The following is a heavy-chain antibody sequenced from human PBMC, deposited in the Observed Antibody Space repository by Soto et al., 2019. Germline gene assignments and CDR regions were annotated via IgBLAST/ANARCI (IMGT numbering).Heavy chain of an antibody. J-gene: IGHJ5*02. D-gene: IGHD3-10*01. CDR1: GGSISNAQYY. Sequence: QVHLQESGPGLVKPSQTLSLTCTVSGGSISNAQYYWAWIRQHPGKGLEWMGYIYYSGNTYYSPSLKSRVSISIDTSKNLFSLKVNSVTAADTAVYYCAKTYGPFGWLDPWGQGTLVTVSS. V-gene: IGHV4-31*03. CDR2: IYYSGNT. CDR3: AKTYGPFGWLDP.